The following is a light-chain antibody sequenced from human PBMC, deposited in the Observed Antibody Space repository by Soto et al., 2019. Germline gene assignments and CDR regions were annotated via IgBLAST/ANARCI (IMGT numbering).Light chain of an antibody. Sequence: DIQMTQSPSSLSASVGDRVTITCRARQSIDGYLNWYQQKPGKAPKLLIYAAANLPSGVPSRFSGSGFGTDFTLTISTLQPEDFATYYCQQSSRIPWTFGQGTKVEI. V-gene: IGKV1-39*01. CDR1: QSIDGY. CDR2: AAA. CDR3: QQSSRIPWT. J-gene: IGKJ1*01.